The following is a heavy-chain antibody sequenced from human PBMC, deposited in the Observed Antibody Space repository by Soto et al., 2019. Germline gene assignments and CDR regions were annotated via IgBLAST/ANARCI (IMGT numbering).Heavy chain of an antibody. CDR3: ATVSLRRFFDLLSQSSVP. CDR2: IKNRADGATT. V-gene: IGHV3-15*07. D-gene: IGHD3-9*01. CDR1: GFTFDDAW. J-gene: IGHJ5*02. Sequence: EVQLVESGGGLVKPGGSLRLSCAASGFTFDDAWMNWVRQSPGKGLEWVGRIKNRADGATTDYAAPVKGRFAISRDDSKNTVYLQMSSLKTVDTAVYYCATVSLRRFFDLLSQSSVPRGRGTLVTVSS.